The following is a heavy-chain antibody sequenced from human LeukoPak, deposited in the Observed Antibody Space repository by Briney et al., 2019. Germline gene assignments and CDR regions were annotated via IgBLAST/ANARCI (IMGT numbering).Heavy chain of an antibody. J-gene: IGHJ6*03. CDR2: ISYDGSTK. CDR3: ARDCSGATCFFYYMDV. Sequence: GGSLRLSCAASEFSVGSNYMTWVRQAPGKGLEWVTLISYDGSTKYYSDSVKGRFTLSRDNSKNTLYLQMNSLRAADTAVYYCARDCSGATCFFYYMDVWGKGTTVTVSS. V-gene: IGHV3-30*03. D-gene: IGHD2-15*01. CDR1: EFSVGSNY.